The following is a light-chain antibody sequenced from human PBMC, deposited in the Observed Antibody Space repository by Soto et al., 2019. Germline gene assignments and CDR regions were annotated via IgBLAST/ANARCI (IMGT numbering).Light chain of an antibody. J-gene: IGLJ1*01. Sequence: QSALTQPASVSGSPGQSITISCTGTSSDVGAYNYDSWYQQYPGEAPKVIIYDVSHRPAGVSNRFSGSKSGNTASLPISGLQTHDEADDYCSSYKSGTTYVFGAGTKLTVL. CDR3: SSYKSGTTYV. CDR2: DVS. V-gene: IGLV2-14*01. CDR1: SSDVGAYNY.